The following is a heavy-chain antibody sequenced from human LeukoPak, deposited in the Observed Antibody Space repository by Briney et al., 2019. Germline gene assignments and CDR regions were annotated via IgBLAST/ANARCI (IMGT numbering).Heavy chain of an antibody. CDR2: INTYGRST. D-gene: IGHD6-19*01. J-gene: IGHJ4*02. CDR1: GFTLSSYW. Sequence: GGSLRLTCAASGFTLSSYWMHWLRQAPGKGLEWVSRINTYGRSTTYADSVKGRFTISRDNAKNTVYLQMSSLRADDTAVYYCAKDRQQSSGWYHEPFDYWGQGTLVTVSS. CDR3: AKDRQQSSGWYHEPFDY. V-gene: IGHV3-74*03.